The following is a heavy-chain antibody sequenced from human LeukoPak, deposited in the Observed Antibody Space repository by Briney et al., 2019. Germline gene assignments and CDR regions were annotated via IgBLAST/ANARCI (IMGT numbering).Heavy chain of an antibody. CDR1: GGSFSGYY. CDR3: ARVHIVVVPAATTGTIYYYYGMDV. J-gene: IGHJ6*02. D-gene: IGHD2-2*01. Sequence: TSETLSLTCAVYGGSFSGYYWSWIRQPPGKGLEWIGEINHSGSTNYNPSLKSRVTISVDTSKNQFSLKLSSVTAADTAVYYCARVHIVVVPAATTGTIYYYYGMDVWGQGTTVTVSS. V-gene: IGHV4-34*01. CDR2: INHSGST.